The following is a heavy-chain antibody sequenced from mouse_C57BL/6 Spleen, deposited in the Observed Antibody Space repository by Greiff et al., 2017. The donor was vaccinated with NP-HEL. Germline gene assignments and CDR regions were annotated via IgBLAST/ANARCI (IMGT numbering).Heavy chain of an antibody. CDR2: IRSKSSNYAT. CDR3: VRGIFDDGYLYFDY. D-gene: IGHD2-3*01. V-gene: IGHV10-3*01. Sequence: EVKVVESGGGLVQPKGSLKLSCAASGFTFNTYAMHWVRQAPGKGLEWVARIRSKSSNYATYYADSVKDRFTISRDDSQSMLYLQMNNLKTEDTAMYYCVRGIFDDGYLYFDYWGQGTTLTVSS. J-gene: IGHJ2*01. CDR1: GFTFNTYA.